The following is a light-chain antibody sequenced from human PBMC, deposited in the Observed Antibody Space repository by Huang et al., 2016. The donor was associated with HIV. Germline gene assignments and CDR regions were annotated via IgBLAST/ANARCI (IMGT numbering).Light chain of an antibody. CDR3: QQYSDRPPWT. V-gene: IGKV3-15*01. J-gene: IGKJ1*01. CDR2: GAS. Sequence: IVMTQSPATLSVSPGEGATLSCRASQSVGSNLAWYQQRPGQAPRLRIDGASTRATGVPVRFSGRGSGTDFTLTISGPQSEDSAVYYCQQYSDRPPWTFGQGTKVE. CDR1: QSVGSN.